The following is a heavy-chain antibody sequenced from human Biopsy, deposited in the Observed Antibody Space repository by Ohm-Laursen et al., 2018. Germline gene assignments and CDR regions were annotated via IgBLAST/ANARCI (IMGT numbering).Heavy chain of an antibody. Sequence: VSSVKVSCKASGGTFNNYAISWVRQAPGPGLEWMGGISPVFGAVKYAEKFRGRLTITAGESRGTAYMELNSLTSDDTAVYYCATDAVGGLAVFGGQGTLVTVSS. CDR3: ATDAVGGLAVF. D-gene: IGHD3-16*01. CDR1: GGTFNNYA. J-gene: IGHJ4*02. V-gene: IGHV1-69*01. CDR2: ISPVFGAV.